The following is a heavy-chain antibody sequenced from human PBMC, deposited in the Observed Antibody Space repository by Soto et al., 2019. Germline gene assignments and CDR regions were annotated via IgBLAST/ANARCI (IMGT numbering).Heavy chain of an antibody. CDR1: GFTFSSYS. CDR3: AREQPVYSYGYGLGY. CDR2: ISSSSSYI. V-gene: IGHV3-21*01. Sequence: EVQLVESGGGLVKPGGSLRLSCAASGFTFSSYSMNWVRQAPGKALEWVSSISSSSSYIYYADSVKGRFTISRDNAKKSLYVQMNSLRAEGTAVYYCAREQPVYSYGYGLGYWGQGTLVTFSS. D-gene: IGHD5-18*01. J-gene: IGHJ4*02.